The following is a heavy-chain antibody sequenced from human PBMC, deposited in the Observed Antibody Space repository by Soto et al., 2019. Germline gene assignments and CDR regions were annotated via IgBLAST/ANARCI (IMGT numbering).Heavy chain of an antibody. D-gene: IGHD3-10*01. CDR2: ISAFNGNT. CDR1: GYMFRSYG. CDR3: ARDGGYGAGSYLDY. V-gene: IGHV1-18*01. Sequence: QGQLVQSGAEVKRPGASVKVSCKASGYMFRSYGISWVRQAPGEGFEWMGWISAFNGNTNYPQNLQGRVTMTTDTSTSTAYMELRTLRSDDSAIYYCARDGGYGAGSYLDYWGQGTEVTVS. J-gene: IGHJ4*02.